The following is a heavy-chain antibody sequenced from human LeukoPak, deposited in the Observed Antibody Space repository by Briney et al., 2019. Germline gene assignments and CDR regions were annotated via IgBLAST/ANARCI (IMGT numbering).Heavy chain of an antibody. CDR2: INPSGGST. D-gene: IGHD6-13*01. V-gene: IGHV1-46*01. J-gene: IGHJ4*02. CDR1: GYTFTSYY. Sequence: ASVKVSCKASGYTFTSYYMHWVRQAPGQGPEWMGIINPSGGSTTYAQKFQGRVTMTRDTSTSTVYMELSSLRSEDTAVYYCARELIGAAGTGYFDYWGQGTLVTVSS. CDR3: ARELIGAAGTGYFDY.